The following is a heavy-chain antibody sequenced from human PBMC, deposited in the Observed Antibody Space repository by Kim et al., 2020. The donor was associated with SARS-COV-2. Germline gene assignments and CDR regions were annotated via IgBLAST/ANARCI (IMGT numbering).Heavy chain of an antibody. Sequence: KYSADSVQGRFTISRDNSRNMLHLEMDSLRAEDTALYFCAKEDFAKVTYDSWGQGTRVTVSS. CDR2: K. CDR3: AKEDFAKVTYDS. V-gene: IGHV3-33*06. J-gene: IGHJ5*01.